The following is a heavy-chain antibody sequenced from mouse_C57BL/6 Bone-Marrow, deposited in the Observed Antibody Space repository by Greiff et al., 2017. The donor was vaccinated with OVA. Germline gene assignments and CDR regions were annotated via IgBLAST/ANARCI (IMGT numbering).Heavy chain of an antibody. V-gene: IGHV1-55*01. J-gene: IGHJ1*03. D-gene: IGHD1-1*01. CDR1: GYTFTSYW. CDR2: IYPGSGST. CDR3: ARFITTVVAYWYFDV. Sequence: QVQLQQPGAELVKPGASVKMSCKASGYTFTSYWITWVKQRPGQGLEWIGDIYPGSGSTNYNEKFKSKATLTVDTSSSTAYMRLSSLTSEDSAVYYCARFITTVVAYWYFDVWGTGTTVTVSS.